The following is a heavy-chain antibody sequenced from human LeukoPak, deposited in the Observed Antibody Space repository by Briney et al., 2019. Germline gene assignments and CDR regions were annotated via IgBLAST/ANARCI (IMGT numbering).Heavy chain of an antibody. J-gene: IGHJ4*02. D-gene: IGHD1-1*01. CDR2: ISSGGNTI. V-gene: IGHV3-48*03. CDR3: ARKVTGTTFFDY. Sequence: PGGSLRLSCAASGFTFSSYEGNWVRQAPGKGLEWISYISSGGNTIYYADSVKGRFTISRDNARNSVFLHMNSLRADDTAVYYCARKVTGTTFFDYWGQGTLVTVSS. CDR1: GFTFSSYE.